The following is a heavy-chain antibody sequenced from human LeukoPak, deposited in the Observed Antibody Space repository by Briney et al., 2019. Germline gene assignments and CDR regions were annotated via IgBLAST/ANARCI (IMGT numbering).Heavy chain of an antibody. V-gene: IGHV3-23*01. Sequence: QPGGSLRLSCAASGLSFGSYAMNWVRQAPGKGLEWVTAISGGGGSTSYADSVKGRFTISRDNAKSSLYLQMNSLRAEDTAVYYCATPLDYYDSSGFHQGGDWGQGTLVTVSS. CDR1: GLSFGSYA. CDR2: ISGGGGST. D-gene: IGHD3-22*01. J-gene: IGHJ4*02. CDR3: ATPLDYYDSSGFHQGGD.